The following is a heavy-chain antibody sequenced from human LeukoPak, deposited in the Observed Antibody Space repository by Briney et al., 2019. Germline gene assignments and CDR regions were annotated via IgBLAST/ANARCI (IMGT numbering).Heavy chain of an antibody. V-gene: IGHV3-48*01. Sequence: HPGGSLRLSCAASGFTFSSYSMNWVRQAPGKGLEWVSYISSSSRTIYYADSVKGRFTISRDNAKNSLYLQMNSLRAEDTAVYYCAWVFDYWGQGTLVTVSS. CDR3: AWVFDY. J-gene: IGHJ4*02. CDR2: ISSSSRTI. CDR1: GFTFSSYS.